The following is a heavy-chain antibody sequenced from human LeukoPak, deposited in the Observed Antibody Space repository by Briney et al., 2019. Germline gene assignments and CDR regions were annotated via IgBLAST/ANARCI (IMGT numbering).Heavy chain of an antibody. CDR1: GYTFTSYG. J-gene: IGHJ3*02. D-gene: IGHD3-22*01. CDR3: ASYNYYDSSGYYAFDI. CDR2: ISAYNGNT. V-gene: IGHV1-18*01. Sequence: ASVKVSCKASGYTFTSYGISWVRQAPGQGLEWMGWISAYNGNTNYAQKLQGRVTMTTDTSTSTAYMELRCLRSDDTAVYYCASYNYYDSSGYYAFDIWGQGTMVTVSS.